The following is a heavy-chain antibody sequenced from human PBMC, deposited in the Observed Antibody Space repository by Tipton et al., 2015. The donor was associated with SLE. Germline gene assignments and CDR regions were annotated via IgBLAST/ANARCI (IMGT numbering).Heavy chain of an antibody. J-gene: IGHJ4*02. CDR1: GFTFSSHW. V-gene: IGHV3-7*01. CDR2: IKQDGSEK. Sequence: SLRLSCAASGFTFSSHWMSWVRQAPGKGLEWVANIKQDGSEKYYVDSVKVRFTISRDNAKNSLYLQMNSLRAEDTAVYYCARDLGIAAAGWGQGTLVTVSS. CDR3: ARDLGIAAAG. D-gene: IGHD6-13*01.